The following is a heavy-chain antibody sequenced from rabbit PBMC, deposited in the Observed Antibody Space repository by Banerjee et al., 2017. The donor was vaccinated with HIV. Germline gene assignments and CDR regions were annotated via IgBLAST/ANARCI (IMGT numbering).Heavy chain of an antibody. CDR1: GIDFSSYG. J-gene: IGHJ4*01. Sequence: QEQLVESGGGLVTLGGSLKLSCKASGIDFSSYGINWVRQAPGKGLEWIGYINAVSDRPDYASWVNGRFTISKTSSTTVTLQMTSLTAADTATYFCARDPDNISKLWGPGTLVTVS. CDR2: INAVSDRP. V-gene: IGHV1S45*01. D-gene: IGHD3-1*01. CDR3: ARDPDNISKL.